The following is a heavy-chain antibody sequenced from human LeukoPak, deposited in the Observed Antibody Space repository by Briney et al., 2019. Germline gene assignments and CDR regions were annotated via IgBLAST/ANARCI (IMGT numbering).Heavy chain of an antibody. J-gene: IGHJ5*02. D-gene: IGHD6-13*01. V-gene: IGHV4-59*08. CDR3: ARAGIAAAGANWFDP. CDR2: IYYSGST. CDR1: GSSISSYY. Sequence: SETLSLTCTVSGSSISSYYWSWIRQPPGKGLEWIGYIYYSGSTNYNPSLKSRVTISVDTSKNQFSLKLSSVTAADTAVYYCARAGIAAAGANWFDPWGQGTLVTVSS.